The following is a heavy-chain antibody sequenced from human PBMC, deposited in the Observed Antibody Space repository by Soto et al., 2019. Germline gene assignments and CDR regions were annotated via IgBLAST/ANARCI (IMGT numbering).Heavy chain of an antibody. CDR3: ARDKVLLELPRDYYYGMDV. J-gene: IGHJ6*02. CDR2: ISAYNGNT. Sequence: GASVKVSCKASGYTFTSYGISWVRQAPGQGLEWMGWISAYNGNTNYAQKLQGRVTMTTDTSTSTAYMELRSLRSDDTAVYYRARDKVLLELPRDYYYGMDVWGQGTTVTVSS. CDR1: GYTFTSYG. V-gene: IGHV1-18*04. D-gene: IGHD1-7*01.